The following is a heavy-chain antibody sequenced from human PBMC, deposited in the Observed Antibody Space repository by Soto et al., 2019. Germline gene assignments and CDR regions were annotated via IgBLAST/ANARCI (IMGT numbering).Heavy chain of an antibody. CDR2: ISGSGGST. J-gene: IGHJ6*02. Sequence: EVQLLESGGGLVQPGGSLRLSCAASGFTFSSYAMSWVRQAPGKGLEWVSAISGSGGSTYYADSVKGRFTISRDNSKNXLXLXXNSLRAEDTAVYYCAKCMRSDDSSGSLSYYYGMDVWGQGTTVTVSS. V-gene: IGHV3-23*01. CDR3: AKCMRSDDSSGSLSYYYGMDV. D-gene: IGHD3-22*01. CDR1: GFTFSSYA.